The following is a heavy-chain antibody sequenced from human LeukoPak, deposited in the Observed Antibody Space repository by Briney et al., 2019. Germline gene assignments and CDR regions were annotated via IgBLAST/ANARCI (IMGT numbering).Heavy chain of an antibody. J-gene: IGHJ4*02. CDR2: INPNSGGT. CDR1: GYTFTDYY. D-gene: IGHD1-26*01. CDR3: AREGPIVGATHLVDY. V-gene: IGHV1-2*02. Sequence: GASVKVSYKASGYTFTDYYMHWVRQAPGQGLEWMGWINPNSGGTNYAQKFQGRVTMTRDTSISTAYMELSRLRSDGTAVYYCAREGPIVGATHLVDYWGQGTLVTVSS.